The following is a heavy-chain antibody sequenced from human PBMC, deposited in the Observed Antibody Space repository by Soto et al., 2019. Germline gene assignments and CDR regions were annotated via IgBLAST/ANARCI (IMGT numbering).Heavy chain of an antibody. V-gene: IGHV3-30-3*01. J-gene: IGHJ6*02. D-gene: IGHD2-15*01. CDR3: ARRDFYCRGRNCYSGDYAMDV. Sequence: GGSLRLSCTASGFTFSIYAMHWVRQAPGKGLEWVAIISDDGTKIDYAGSVKGRFTISRDNAKKTLYLQMNSLTTEDTAVYYCARRDFYCRGRNCYSGDYAMDVWGQGTRVTVSS. CDR2: ISDDGTKI. CDR1: GFTFSIYA.